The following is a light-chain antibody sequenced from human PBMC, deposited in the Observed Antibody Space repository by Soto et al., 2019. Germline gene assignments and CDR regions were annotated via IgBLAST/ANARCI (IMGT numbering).Light chain of an antibody. CDR2: DAS. Sequence: DTQMTQSPSSLSASVGERVTITCQASQDINKYLNWHQQKPGKAPNLLIYDASNLETGVPSRFSGSGYGTSFTFTISSLQPEDVATYYCQQYDNLPLSFGGGTKVEIK. CDR3: QQYDNLPLS. J-gene: IGKJ4*01. V-gene: IGKV1-33*01. CDR1: QDINKY.